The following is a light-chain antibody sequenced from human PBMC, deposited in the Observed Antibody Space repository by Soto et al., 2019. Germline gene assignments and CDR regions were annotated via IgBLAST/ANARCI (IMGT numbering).Light chain of an antibody. Sequence: DIQMTQSPASLSSSFGDRITISCRASQVINNYLAWYQQKPGKAPKLLIYKASTLKSGVPSRFSGSGSGTDFTLTISSLQPEDFATYYCQQSYSPPPVTFGQGTRLEIK. V-gene: IGKV1-39*01. CDR3: QQSYSPPPVT. CDR1: QVINNY. CDR2: KAS. J-gene: IGKJ5*01.